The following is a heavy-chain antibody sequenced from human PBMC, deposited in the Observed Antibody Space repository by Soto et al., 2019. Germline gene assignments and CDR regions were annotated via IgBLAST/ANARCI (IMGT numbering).Heavy chain of an antibody. V-gene: IGHV1-46*01. D-gene: IGHD3-3*01. Sequence: QVQLVQSGAEVKKPGASVKVSCKASGYTFTSYYMHLVRQAPGQGLEWMGIINPSGGSTSYAQKFQGRVTMTRDTSTSTVYMELSSLRSEDTAVYYCARSLRSPYYYGDGMDVWGQGTTVTVSS. CDR2: INPSGGST. CDR1: GYTFTSYY. J-gene: IGHJ6*02. CDR3: ARSLRSPYYYGDGMDV.